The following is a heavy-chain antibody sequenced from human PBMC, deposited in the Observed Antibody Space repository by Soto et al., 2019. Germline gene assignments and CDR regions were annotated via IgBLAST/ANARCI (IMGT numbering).Heavy chain of an antibody. CDR2: TYYRSKWYN. D-gene: IGHD6-13*01. V-gene: IGHV6-1*01. CDR3: ARDAAAENDYGMDV. CDR1: GDIVSSNSAA. J-gene: IGHJ6*02. Sequence: SQILSLTCPISGDIVSSNSAAWNWIRQSPSRGLEWLGRTYYRSKWYNDYAVSVKSRITINPDTSKNQLSLQLNSVTPEDKAVYYCARDAAAENDYGMDVWGQGTAVPVSS.